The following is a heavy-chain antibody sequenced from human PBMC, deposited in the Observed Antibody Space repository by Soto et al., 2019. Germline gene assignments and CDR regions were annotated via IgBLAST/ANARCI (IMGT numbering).Heavy chain of an antibody. V-gene: IGHV3-23*01. Sequence: GGSLRLSCAASGFTFSSFAMNWVRQAPGKGLEWVSSISGSGGSTYYADSVKGRFTISRDNSKNTLYLQMNSLRAEDTAIYYCAKGIWCTHPVCVDNWSQRTLVTVSS. CDR3: AKGIWCTHPVCVDN. CDR1: GFTFSSFA. CDR2: ISGSGGST. J-gene: IGHJ4*02. D-gene: IGHD2-8*01.